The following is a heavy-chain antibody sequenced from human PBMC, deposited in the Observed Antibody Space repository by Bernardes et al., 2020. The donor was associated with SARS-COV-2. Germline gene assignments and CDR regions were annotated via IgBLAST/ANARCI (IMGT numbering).Heavy chain of an antibody. V-gene: IGHV1-18*01. Sequence: ASVKVSCRASGYTFTSYGISWVRQAPGQGLEWMGWISADSGNTDYAQKFQGRVTMTTDTSTSTAYMELRSLRSDDTAVYYCARGSLQFLFTQRYFFDHWGQGTLVTVSS. D-gene: IGHD3-3*01. CDR3: ARGSLQFLFTQRYFFDH. J-gene: IGHJ4*02. CDR1: GYTFTSYG. CDR2: ISADSGNT.